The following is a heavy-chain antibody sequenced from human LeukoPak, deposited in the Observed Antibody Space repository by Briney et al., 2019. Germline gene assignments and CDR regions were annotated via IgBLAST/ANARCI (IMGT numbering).Heavy chain of an antibody. J-gene: IGHJ6*02. CDR2: IHHSGST. CDR3: ARDPLPLRAETDGMDV. V-gene: IGHV4-30-2*05. Sequence: DPSETLSLTCAVSGGSISSGGYSWSWIRQPPGKGLEWIGYIHHSGSTYYNPSLKSRVTISVDTSKNQFSLKLSSVTAADTAVYYCARDPLPLRAETDGMDVWGQGTTVTVSS. CDR1: GGSISSGGYS.